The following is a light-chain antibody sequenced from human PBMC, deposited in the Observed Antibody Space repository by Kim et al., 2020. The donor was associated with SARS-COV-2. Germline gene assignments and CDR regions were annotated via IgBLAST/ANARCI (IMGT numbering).Light chain of an antibody. V-gene: IGLV1-51*01. CDR3: GTWDSRLSGV. CDR2: DDN. J-gene: IGLJ1*01. Sequence: GQKVTISYSGSSSNIRNNFVSWYQQLPGAAPKLIFYDDNKRPSGIPGRFSGSKSGTSATLDITGRQAGDEDDYCCGTWDSRLSGVFGTGTKVTVL. CDR1: SSNIRNNF.